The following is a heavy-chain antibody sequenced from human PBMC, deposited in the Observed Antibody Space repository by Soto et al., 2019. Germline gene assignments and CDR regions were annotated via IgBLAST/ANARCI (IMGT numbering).Heavy chain of an antibody. CDR1: GYTFTGYY. CDR3: AAFPGYSSGWYGNFDY. CDR2: ISTYSGNT. Sequence: ASVKVSCKASGYTFTGYYMHWVRQAPGQGLEWMGWISTYSGNTNYAQKLQGRVTMTEDTSTDTAYMELSSLRSEDTAVYYCAAFPGYSSGWYGNFDYWGQGTLVTVSS. D-gene: IGHD6-19*01. V-gene: IGHV1-2*02. J-gene: IGHJ4*02.